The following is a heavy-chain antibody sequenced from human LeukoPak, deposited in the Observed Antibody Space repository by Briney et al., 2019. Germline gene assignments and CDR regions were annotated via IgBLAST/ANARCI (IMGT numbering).Heavy chain of an antibody. V-gene: IGHV3-21*01. J-gene: IGHJ4*02. Sequence: PGGSLRLSCAASGFTFSSYSMNWVRQAPGKGLEWVSSVSSSSSYIYYADSVKGRFTISRDNAKNSLYLQMNSLRAEDTAVYYCARDIDYGSGSSDYWGQGTLVTVSS. CDR3: ARDIDYGSGSSDY. CDR1: GFTFSSYS. D-gene: IGHD3-10*01. CDR2: VSSSSSYI.